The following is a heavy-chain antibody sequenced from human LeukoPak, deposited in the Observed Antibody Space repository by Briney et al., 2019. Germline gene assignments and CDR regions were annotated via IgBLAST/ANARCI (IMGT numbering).Heavy chain of an antibody. V-gene: IGHV3-21*01. CDR2: ISSSSSYI. CDR1: GFTFSSYS. CDR3: ARDPRYCSSTSCKYYYYYYMDV. D-gene: IGHD2-2*01. J-gene: IGHJ6*03. Sequence: PGGSLRLSCAASGFTFSSYSMNWVRQAPGKGLEWVSSISSSSSYIYYADSVKGRFTISRDNPKNSLYLQMNSLRAEDTAVYYCARDPRYCSSTSCKYYYYYYMDVWGKGTTVTVSS.